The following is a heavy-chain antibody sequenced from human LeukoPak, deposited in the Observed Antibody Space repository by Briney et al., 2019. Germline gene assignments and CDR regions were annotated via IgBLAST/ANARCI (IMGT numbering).Heavy chain of an antibody. Sequence: PGGSLRLSCAASGFTFSSYSMNWVRQAPGKGLEWVSSISSSSSYIYYADSVKGRFTISRDNAKNSLYLQMNSLRAEDTAVYYCARWRPRKYYFDYWGQGTLVTVSS. V-gene: IGHV3-21*01. CDR1: GFTFSSYS. J-gene: IGHJ4*02. CDR3: ARWRPRKYYFDY. CDR2: ISSSSSYI. D-gene: IGHD6-25*01.